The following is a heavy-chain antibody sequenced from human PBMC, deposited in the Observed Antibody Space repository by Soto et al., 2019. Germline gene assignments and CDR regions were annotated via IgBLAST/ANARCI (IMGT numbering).Heavy chain of an antibody. CDR3: AIYSWNVSAFYNWFGP. CDR2: ISSSSSYI. D-gene: IGHD1-20*01. V-gene: IGHV3-21*01. CDR1: GFTFSSYS. J-gene: IGHJ5*02. Sequence: EVQLVESGGGLVKPGGYLRLSCAASGFTFSSYSMNWVRQAPGKGLEWVSSISSSSSYIYYADSVKGRFTISRHNPKNSLYLQMNSLRAEDKAVYYCAIYSWNVSAFYNWFGPWGQGTLVTVFS.